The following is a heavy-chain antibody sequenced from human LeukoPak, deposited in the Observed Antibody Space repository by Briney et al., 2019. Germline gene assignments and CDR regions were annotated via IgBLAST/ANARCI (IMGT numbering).Heavy chain of an antibody. J-gene: IGHJ4*02. CDR2: ISYDGSNK. Sequence: GGSLRLSCAASGFTFSSYAMHWVRQAPGKGLEWVAVISYDGSNKYYADSVKGRFTISRDNSKNTLYLQMNSLRAEDTAVYYCARVLLPGELAAGDYWGQGTLVTVSS. CDR1: GFTFSSYA. D-gene: IGHD1-26*01. V-gene: IGHV3-30*04. CDR3: ARVLLPGELAAGDY.